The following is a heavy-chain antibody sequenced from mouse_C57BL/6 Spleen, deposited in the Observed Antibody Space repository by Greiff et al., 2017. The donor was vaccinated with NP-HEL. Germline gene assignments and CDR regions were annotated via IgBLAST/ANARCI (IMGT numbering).Heavy chain of an antibody. CDR3: AREGTGLYFDY. V-gene: IGHV5-16*01. CDR1: GFTFSDYY. D-gene: IGHD4-1*01. Sequence: EVMLVESEGGLVQPGSSMKLSCTASGFTFSDYYMAWVRQVPEKGLEWVANINYDGSSTYYLDSLKSRFIISRDNAKNILYLQMSSLKSEDTATYYCAREGTGLYFDYWGQGTTLTVSS. CDR2: INYDGSST. J-gene: IGHJ2*01.